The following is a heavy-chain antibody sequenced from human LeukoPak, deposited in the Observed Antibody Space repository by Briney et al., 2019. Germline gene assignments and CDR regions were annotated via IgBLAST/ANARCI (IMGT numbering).Heavy chain of an antibody. D-gene: IGHD3-10*01. Sequence: GSLRLSCTASEFPFSNYAMSWVRQAPGKGLEWVSTINNSGATTYYADSVKGRFTISRDNSKNTLYLQMNSLRAEDTAVYYCAKIWFGLNVYYYYMDVWGKGTTVTVSS. CDR3: AKIWFGLNVYYYYMDV. J-gene: IGHJ6*03. V-gene: IGHV3-23*01. CDR2: INNSGATT. CDR1: EFPFSNYA.